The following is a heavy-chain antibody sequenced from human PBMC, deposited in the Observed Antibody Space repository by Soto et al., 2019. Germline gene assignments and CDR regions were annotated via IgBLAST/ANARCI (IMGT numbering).Heavy chain of an antibody. CDR1: GFTFSSYW. D-gene: IGHD2-2*01. CDR3: TRGRYQVLWGDY. Sequence: EVQLVESGGGLVQPGGSLRLSCAASGFTFSSYWMTWVRQAPGKGLEWVANIKQDGSEKYYVDSVNGRFSISRDNAKNSLYLQMNSLRAEDTAVYYCTRGRYQVLWGDYWGQGTLVTVSS. V-gene: IGHV3-7*05. CDR2: IKQDGSEK. J-gene: IGHJ4*02.